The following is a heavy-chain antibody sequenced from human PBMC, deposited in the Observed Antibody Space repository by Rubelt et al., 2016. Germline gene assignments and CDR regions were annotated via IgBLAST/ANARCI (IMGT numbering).Heavy chain of an antibody. J-gene: IGHJ4*02. CDR2: ISAYTGNT. CDR3: AREAYSGRYPLIDY. D-gene: IGHD1-26*01. V-gene: IGHV1-18*01. Sequence: QVQLVQSGAEVKKPGASVKVSCKASGYTFTTYGINWVRQAPGQGLEWMGWISAYTGNTNHAQKLQGRVTMTTDTSTGTAYMELRSLRSDDTAVYYCAREAYSGRYPLIDYWGQGTLVTVSS. CDR1: GYTFTTYG.